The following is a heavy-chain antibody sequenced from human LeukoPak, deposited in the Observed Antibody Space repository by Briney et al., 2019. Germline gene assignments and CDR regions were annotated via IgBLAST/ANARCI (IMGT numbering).Heavy chain of an antibody. CDR3: ARGRGTPYTIDY. V-gene: IGHV4-31*03. CDR2: IYYSGST. J-gene: IGHJ4*02. D-gene: IGHD1-1*01. Sequence: PSQTLSLTCTVSGGSISSGTYYWSWIRQHPGKGLEWIGYIYYSGSTYYNPSLKSRVTISADTSKNQFSLKLSSVTAADTAVYYCARGRGTPYTIDYWSQGTLVTVSS. CDR1: GGSISSGTYY.